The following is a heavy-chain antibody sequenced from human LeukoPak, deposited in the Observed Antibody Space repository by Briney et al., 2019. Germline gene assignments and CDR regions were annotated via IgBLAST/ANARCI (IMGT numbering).Heavy chain of an antibody. V-gene: IGHV3-30*03. D-gene: IGHD6-6*01. J-gene: IGHJ4*02. CDR2: ISYDGSNK. Sequence: PGGSLRLSCAASGFTFSSYGMHWVRQAPGKGLEWVAVISYDGSNKYYADSVKGRFTISRDNSKNTLYLQMNSLRAEDTAVYYCARGPSSSGLDYWGQGTLVTVSS. CDR3: ARGPSSSGLDY. CDR1: GFTFSSYG.